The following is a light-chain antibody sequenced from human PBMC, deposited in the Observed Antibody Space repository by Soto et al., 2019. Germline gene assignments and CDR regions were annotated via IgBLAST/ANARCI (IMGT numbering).Light chain of an antibody. J-gene: IGKJ4*01. CDR3: HQYGSSPLT. Sequence: EIVLTQSPGTLSLSPGERATLSCRASQSVSSSYLAWYQQKPGQAPRLLIYGASTRATCIPARFSGGGSGTDFTLTISRLEPEDFAVYYCHQYGSSPLTFGGGTKGDIK. CDR2: GAS. V-gene: IGKV3-20*01. CDR1: QSVSSSY.